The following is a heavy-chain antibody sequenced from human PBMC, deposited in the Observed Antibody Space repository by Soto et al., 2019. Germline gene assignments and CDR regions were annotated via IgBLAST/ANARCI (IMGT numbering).Heavy chain of an antibody. V-gene: IGHV4-59*08. D-gene: IGHD4-17*01. Sequence: PSETLSLTCTVSGGSISSYYWSWIRQPPEKLLELILYIYYCGSTNYIPFLNSRVTISVDTSKNLFSLKLSSVTAADTAVYYCARRYGYYFDYWGQGTLVTVSS. CDR1: GGSISSYY. CDR2: IYYCGST. CDR3: ARRYGYYFDY. J-gene: IGHJ4*02.